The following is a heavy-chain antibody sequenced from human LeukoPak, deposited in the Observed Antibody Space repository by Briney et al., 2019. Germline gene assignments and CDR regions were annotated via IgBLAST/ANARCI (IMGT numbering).Heavy chain of an antibody. Sequence: ASVKVSCKASGYTFTGYYMHWVRQAPGQGLEWMGWISAYNGNTNYAQKLQGRVTMTTDTSTSTAYMELRSLRSDDTAVYYCARVGDAYDYFDYWGQGTLVTVSS. D-gene: IGHD3-10*01. CDR1: GYTFTGYY. J-gene: IGHJ4*02. CDR3: ARVGDAYDYFDY. V-gene: IGHV1-18*04. CDR2: ISAYNGNT.